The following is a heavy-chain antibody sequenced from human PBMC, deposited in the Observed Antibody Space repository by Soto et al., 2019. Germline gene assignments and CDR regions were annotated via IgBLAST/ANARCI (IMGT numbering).Heavy chain of an antibody. CDR3: ARDLRYWSRWTCYREWFDP. Sequence: QVQLVQSGAEVKKPGASVKVSCKASGYTFTTHGISWVRQAPGQGLEWMGWVSGDNGHTNYAQSLQGRVTMTTDTSTNTAQNGPRSLKSDDTALYYWARDLRYWSRWTCYREWFDPWGQGTLVTVSS. CDR2: VSGDNGHT. J-gene: IGHJ5*02. V-gene: IGHV1-18*01. CDR1: GYTFTTHG. D-gene: IGHD2-2*01.